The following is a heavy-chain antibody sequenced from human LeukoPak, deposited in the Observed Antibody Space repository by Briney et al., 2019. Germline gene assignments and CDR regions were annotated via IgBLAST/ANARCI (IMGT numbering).Heavy chain of an antibody. CDR3: ARGGAAATGVDY. CDR1: GYTFTSYD. D-gene: IGHD2-15*01. J-gene: IGHJ4*02. CDR2: MNPNSGNT. V-gene: IGHV1-8*01. Sequence: ASVKVSCKASGYTFTSYDINWVRQATGQGPEWMGWMNPNSGNTGYAQKFQGRVTMTRNTSISTAYMELSSLRSEDTAVYYCARGGAAATGVDYWGQGTLVTVSS.